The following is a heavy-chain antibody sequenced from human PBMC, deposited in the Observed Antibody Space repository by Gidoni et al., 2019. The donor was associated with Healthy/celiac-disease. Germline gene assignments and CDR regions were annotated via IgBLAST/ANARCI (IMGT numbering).Heavy chain of an antibody. CDR2: ISAYNGNT. J-gene: IGHJ1*01. CDR1: GYTFTNYG. CDR3: ARDWLVVVVGATHEYFHH. D-gene: IGHD2-15*01. V-gene: IGHV1-18*01. Sequence: QVQLVQSGAEVKKPGASVKVSCKASGYTFTNYGISWLRTAPGQGLEWMGWISAYNGNTDYGQTFQGRVTMTTDTSTSTAYMELRSLRSDDTAMYYCARDWLVVVVGATHEYFHHWGQGTLVTVSS.